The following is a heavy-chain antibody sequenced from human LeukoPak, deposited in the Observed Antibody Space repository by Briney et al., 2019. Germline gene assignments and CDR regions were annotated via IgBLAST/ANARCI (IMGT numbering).Heavy chain of an antibody. CDR2: IYSTGST. D-gene: IGHD6-13*01. CDR1: GGSISSYY. V-gene: IGHV4-4*07. CDR3: ARQIASAGMAGFDF. J-gene: IGHJ4*02. Sequence: SETLSLTCTISGGSISSYYWSWIRQPAGKGLEWIGRIYSTGSTNYNPSLKSRVTMSVDTSKNQFSLRLRSVTAADTAVYYCARQIASAGMAGFDFWGQGALVTVSS.